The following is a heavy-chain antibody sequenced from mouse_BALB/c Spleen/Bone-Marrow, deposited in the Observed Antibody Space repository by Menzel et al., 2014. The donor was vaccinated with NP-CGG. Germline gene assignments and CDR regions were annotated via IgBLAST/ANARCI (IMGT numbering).Heavy chain of an antibody. CDR1: GFNIQNTY. CDR3: GRGAYGFAKDY. J-gene: IGHJ4*01. D-gene: IGHD1-1*01. V-gene: IGHV14-3*02. Sequence: VQLQQSGAELVKPGASVKLSCTASGFNIQNTYIHWVKQRPEQGLEWIGRIDPANGNTKYDPKFQDKATITADTSSNTAYLQLTSLTSEDTAVYYCGRGAYGFAKDYWGQGTSVTVSA. CDR2: IDPANGNT.